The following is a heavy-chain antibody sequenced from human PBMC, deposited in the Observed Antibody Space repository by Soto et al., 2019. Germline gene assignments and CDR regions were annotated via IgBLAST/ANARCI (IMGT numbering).Heavy chain of an antibody. V-gene: IGHV3-33*01. Sequence: QVQLVESGGGVVQPGRSLRLSCAAAGFIFNEYGMHWVRQSPGKGLEWVAVIWYDGSNKYYADSVRGRFTFSRDNSRKTMSLQMNSLRVEETAMYYCARWGCSGSNCNLNQRSFDLWGQGTLVTVSS. J-gene: IGHJ4*02. D-gene: IGHD2-15*01. CDR3: ARWGCSGSNCNLNQRSFDL. CDR1: GFIFNEYG. CDR2: IWYDGSNK.